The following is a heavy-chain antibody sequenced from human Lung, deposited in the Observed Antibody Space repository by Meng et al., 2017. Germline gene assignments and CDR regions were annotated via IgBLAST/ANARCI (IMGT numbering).Heavy chain of an antibody. D-gene: IGHD5-12*01. V-gene: IGHV3-15*01. Sequence: VESGGGLVKPCVSLILSCEGSGFTFSNAYMTWVRQVPGKRLEWVGRIKSKPDGETIDYAAPVKGRFTISRDDSKNTVYLQMNSLKTEDTAVYYCSGHIDYWGQGTLVTVSS. CDR2: IKSKPDGETI. CDR3: SGHIDY. J-gene: IGHJ4*02. CDR1: GFTFSNAY.